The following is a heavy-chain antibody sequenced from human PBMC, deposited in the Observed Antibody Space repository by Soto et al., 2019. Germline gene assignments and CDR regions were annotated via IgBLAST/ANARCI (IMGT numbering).Heavy chain of an antibody. D-gene: IGHD5-18*01. CDR1: GFTFSSYG. CDR2: ISYDGSNK. CDR3: AKDVQDPTAMATYFDY. J-gene: IGHJ4*02. Sequence: GGSLRLSCAASGFTFSSYGMHWVRQAPGKGLEWVAVISYDGSNKYYADSGKGRFPISRDNSKNTLYLQMNSLRAEDTAVYYCAKDVQDPTAMATYFDYWGQGTLVTVSS. V-gene: IGHV3-30*18.